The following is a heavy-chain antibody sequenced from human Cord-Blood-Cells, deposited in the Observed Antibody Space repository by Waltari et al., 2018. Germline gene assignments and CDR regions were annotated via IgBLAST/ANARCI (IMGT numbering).Heavy chain of an antibody. CDR3: ARDRATGVVDY. CDR2: ISYDGSNK. V-gene: IGHV3-30*04. CDR1: GFTFSSSA. Sequence: QVQLVESGGGVVQPGRSLRLPCAASGFTFSSSAMHLVRQAPGKGLEWVAVISYDGSNKYYADSVKGRFTISRDNSKNTLYLQMNSLRAEDTAVYYCARDRATGVVDYWGQGTLVTVSS. D-gene: IGHD7-27*01. J-gene: IGHJ4*02.